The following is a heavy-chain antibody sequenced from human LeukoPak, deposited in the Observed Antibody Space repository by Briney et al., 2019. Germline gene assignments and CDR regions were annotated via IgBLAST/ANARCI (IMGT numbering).Heavy chain of an antibody. CDR1: GFTFSTYN. CDR3: ARSSKQQTDFEY. Sequence: GGSLRLSCAASGFTFSTYNMNWVRQAPGEGLEWVSSISSSRNYVYYADSMKGRFTISRDNAKNSLYLQINSLRAEDTAVYYCARSSKQQTDFEYWGQGTLVTVSS. D-gene: IGHD6-13*01. V-gene: IGHV3-21*01. CDR2: ISSSRNYV. J-gene: IGHJ4*02.